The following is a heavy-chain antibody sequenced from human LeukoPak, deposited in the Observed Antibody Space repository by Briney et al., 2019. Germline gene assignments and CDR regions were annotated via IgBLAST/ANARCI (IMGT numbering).Heavy chain of an antibody. V-gene: IGHV1-46*01. Sequence: ASVKVSCKASGYTFTSYYMHWVRQAPGQGLEWMGLINPTGGSTSCAQQFQGRISMSRDTSTSTVYMEMSSLTSEDTALYYCARESTAFDYWGQGTLVTVSS. CDR1: GYTFTSYY. J-gene: IGHJ4*02. CDR2: INPTGGST. CDR3: ARESTAFDY.